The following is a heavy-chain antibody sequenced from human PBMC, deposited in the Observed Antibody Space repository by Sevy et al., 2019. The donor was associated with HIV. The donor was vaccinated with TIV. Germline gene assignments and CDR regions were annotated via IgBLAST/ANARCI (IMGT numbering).Heavy chain of an antibody. J-gene: IGHJ4*02. CDR3: ARVAGEYCTNDCYHRFDH. CDR1: GFTFPIYS. V-gene: IGHV3-30*04. D-gene: IGHD2-8*01. CDR2: ISYDGNYK. Sequence: GGSLRLSCVASGFTFPIYSVLWVRQAPGKGLEWLTLISYDGNYKHYADSVKGRFTISRDNSNNILYLQMSSLRVEDTALYFCARVAGEYCTNDCYHRFDHWGLGTLVTVSS.